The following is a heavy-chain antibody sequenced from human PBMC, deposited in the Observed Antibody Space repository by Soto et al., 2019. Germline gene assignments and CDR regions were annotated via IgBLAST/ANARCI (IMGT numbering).Heavy chain of an antibody. CDR1: GGSFSGYY. CDR3: ARGCRDILTGYYYKRPNGMDV. J-gene: IGHJ6*02. D-gene: IGHD3-9*01. V-gene: IGHV4-34*01. CDR2: INHSGST. Sequence: SETLSLTCAVYGGSFSGYYWSWIRQPPGKGLEWIGEINHSGSTNYNPSLKSRVTISVDTSKNQFSLKLSSVTAADTAVYYCARGCRDILTGYYYKRPNGMDVWGQGTTVTVSS.